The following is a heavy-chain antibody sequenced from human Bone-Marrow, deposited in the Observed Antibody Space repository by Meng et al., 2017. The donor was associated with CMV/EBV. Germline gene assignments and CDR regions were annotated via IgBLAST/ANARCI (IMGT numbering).Heavy chain of an antibody. CDR3: ARRVARRGYYGMDV. Sequence: GESLKISCAASGFTFSSYGMHWVRQAPGKGLEWVAFIRYDGSNKYYADSVKGRFTISRDNSKNTLYLQMNSLRAEDTAVYYCARRVARRGYYGMDVWGQGTTVTVSS. D-gene: IGHD3-3*01. V-gene: IGHV3-30*02. J-gene: IGHJ6*02. CDR1: GFTFSSYG. CDR2: IRYDGSNK.